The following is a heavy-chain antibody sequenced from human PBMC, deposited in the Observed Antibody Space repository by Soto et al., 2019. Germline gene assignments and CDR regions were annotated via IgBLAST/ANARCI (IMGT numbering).Heavy chain of an antibody. J-gene: IGHJ4*02. D-gene: IGHD3-22*01. V-gene: IGHV3-30*03. Sequence: PGGSLRLSCAASGFTFSSYGMHWVRQAPGKGLEWVAVISYDGSNKYYADSVKGRFTISRDNSKNTLYLQMNSLRAEDTTVYYFSRDIRYYGSSGLVAPDYWGQGTLVTVSS. CDR2: ISYDGSNK. CDR3: SRDIRYYGSSGLVAPDY. CDR1: GFTFSSYG.